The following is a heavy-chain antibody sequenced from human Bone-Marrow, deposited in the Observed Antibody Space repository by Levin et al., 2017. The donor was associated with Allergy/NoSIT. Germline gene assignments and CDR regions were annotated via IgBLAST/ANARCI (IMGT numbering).Heavy chain of an antibody. D-gene: IGHD3-10*01. CDR2: IKQDGSEK. CDR3: ARLPTVRGAVDAGSSGYFDL. Sequence: PGGSLRLSCTASGFTFSSYWMSWVRHTPGKGLEWVANIKQDGSEKYYVDSVKGQFTISRDNAKNSLYLQMISLRDEDTAVYYCARLPTVRGAVDAGSSGYFDLWGRGTLVEVSS. CDR1: GFTFSSYW. J-gene: IGHJ2*01. V-gene: IGHV3-7*04.